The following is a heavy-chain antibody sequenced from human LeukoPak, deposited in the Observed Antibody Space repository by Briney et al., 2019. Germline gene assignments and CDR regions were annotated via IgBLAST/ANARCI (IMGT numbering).Heavy chain of an antibody. Sequence: EASVKVSCKASGGTFSSYAISWVRQAPGQGLEWMGRIIPILGIANYAQKFQGRVTITADKSTSTAYMELSSLRSEDTAVYYCARGLIRETYYYGSGSYQNAFGIWGQGTMVTVSS. CDR3: ARGLIRETYYYGSGSYQNAFGI. D-gene: IGHD3-10*01. J-gene: IGHJ3*02. CDR1: GGTFSSYA. CDR2: IIPILGIA. V-gene: IGHV1-69*04.